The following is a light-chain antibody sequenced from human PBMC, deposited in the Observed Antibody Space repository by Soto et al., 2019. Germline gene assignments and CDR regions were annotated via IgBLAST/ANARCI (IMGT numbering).Light chain of an antibody. Sequence: SVLTQPPSASGSPGQSVAISCTGTSSDLAIYNYVSWYQQQPGKAPKLMIYQVTNRPSGVSNRFSGSRSGNTASLTISGLQAEDEADYYCSSYTDSSNYVFGTGTKVTVL. V-gene: IGLV2-14*01. CDR1: SSDLAIYNY. J-gene: IGLJ1*01. CDR2: QVT. CDR3: SSYTDSSNYV.